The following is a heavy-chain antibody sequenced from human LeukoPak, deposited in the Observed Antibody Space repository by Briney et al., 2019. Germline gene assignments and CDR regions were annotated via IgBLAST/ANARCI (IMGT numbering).Heavy chain of an antibody. V-gene: IGHV4-39*02. Sequence: SETLSLTCTVSGGSISSSSYYWGWIRQPPGKGLEWIGSIYYRGSTYYNPSLRSRVTISVDTSKNQFSLKLSSVTAADTAVYYCARDIPVGYWGQGTLVTVSS. J-gene: IGHJ4*02. CDR1: GGSISSSSYY. CDR3: ARDIPVGY. D-gene: IGHD2-2*02. CDR2: IYYRGST.